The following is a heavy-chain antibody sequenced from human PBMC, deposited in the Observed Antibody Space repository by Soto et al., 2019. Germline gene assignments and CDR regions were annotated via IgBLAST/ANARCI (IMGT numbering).Heavy chain of an antibody. J-gene: IGHJ5*01. CDR2: LNPNTGHT. CDR1: GYTFTSYE. D-gene: IGHD3-3*01. V-gene: IGHV1-8*01. Sequence: GASVKVSCKASGYTFTSYEINWARQATGQGLEWMGWLNPNTGHTGYAQKFQGRVTMTRNTSISTAYMELSSLTSEDTAVYFCARRYTIFGVNMRFDPWGQGTPVTVSS. CDR3: ARRYTIFGVNMRFDP.